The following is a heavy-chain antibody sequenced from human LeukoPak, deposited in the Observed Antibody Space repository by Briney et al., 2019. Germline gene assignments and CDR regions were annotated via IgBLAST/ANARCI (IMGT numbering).Heavy chain of an antibody. J-gene: IGHJ4*02. CDR2: IYYSGST. D-gene: IGHD5-18*01. CDR3: ARRAYSYGDFDY. CDR1: GGSISSGGYY. V-gene: IGHV4-31*03. Sequence: PSETLSLTCTVSGGSISSGGYYWSWIRQHPGKGLGWIGYIYYSGSTYYNPSLKSRVTISVDTSKNHFSLKLSSVTAADTAVYYCARRAYSYGDFDYWGQGTLVTVSS.